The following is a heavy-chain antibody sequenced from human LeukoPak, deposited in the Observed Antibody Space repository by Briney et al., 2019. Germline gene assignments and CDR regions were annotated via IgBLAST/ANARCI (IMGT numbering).Heavy chain of an antibody. CDR1: GFTFSSYA. V-gene: IGHV3-21*01. CDR2: ISSSSSYI. Sequence: GGSLRLSCAASGFTFSSYAMSWVRQAPGKGLEWVSSISSSSSYIYYADSVKGRFTISRDNAKNSLYLQMNSLRAEDTAVYYCASTPSGRYFDWLLHYWGQGTLVTVSS. D-gene: IGHD3-9*01. CDR3: ASTPSGRYFDWLLHY. J-gene: IGHJ4*02.